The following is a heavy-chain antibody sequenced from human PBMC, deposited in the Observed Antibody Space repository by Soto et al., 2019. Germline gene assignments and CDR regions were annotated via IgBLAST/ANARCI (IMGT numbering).Heavy chain of an antibody. CDR1: GFTFSSYA. V-gene: IGHV3-23*01. J-gene: IGHJ6*02. CDR2: ISGSGGST. D-gene: IGHD5-18*01. Sequence: EVQLLESGGGLVQPGGSLRLSCAASGFTFSSYAMGWVRQAPGKGLEWVSAISGSGGSTYYADSVKGRFTISRDNSKNTLYLQMNSLRAEDTAVYYCAKHVDTAMVTYYYGMDVWGQGTTVTVSS. CDR3: AKHVDTAMVTYYYGMDV.